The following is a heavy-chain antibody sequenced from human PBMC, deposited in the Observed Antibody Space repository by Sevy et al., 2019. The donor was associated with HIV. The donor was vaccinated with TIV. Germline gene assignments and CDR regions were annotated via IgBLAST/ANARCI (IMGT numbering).Heavy chain of an antibody. J-gene: IGHJ3*02. CDR3: AYSSSWYAFDI. Sequence: GGSLRLSCAASEFTFSSYSMNWVRQAPGKGLEWVSSISSSSSYIYYADSVKGRFTISRDNAKNSLYLQMNSLRAEDTAVYYCAYSSSWYAFDIWGQGTMVTVSS. CDR2: ISSSSSYI. CDR1: EFTFSSYS. D-gene: IGHD6-13*01. V-gene: IGHV3-21*01.